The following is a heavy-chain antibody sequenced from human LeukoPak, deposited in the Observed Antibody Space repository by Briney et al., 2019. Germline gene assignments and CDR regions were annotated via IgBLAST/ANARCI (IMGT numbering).Heavy chain of an antibody. V-gene: IGHV4-4*07. Sequence: SETLSLTCTVSGGSISSYYWSWIRQPTGKGLEWIGRIYTSGSTNYNPSLKSRVTMSVDTSKNQFSLKLSSVTAAATAVYYCARVATGTTYDYYYYGMDVWGQGTTVTVSS. CDR1: GGSISSYY. D-gene: IGHD1-1*01. CDR2: IYTSGST. CDR3: ARVATGTTYDYYYYGMDV. J-gene: IGHJ6*02.